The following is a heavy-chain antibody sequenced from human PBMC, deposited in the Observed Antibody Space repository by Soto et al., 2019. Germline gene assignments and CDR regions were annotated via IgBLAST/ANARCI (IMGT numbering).Heavy chain of an antibody. CDR3: VTGYNSDY. V-gene: IGHV3-7*03. CDR1: GISTSSYW. Sequence: GSLRLSCAASGISTSSYWMGWVRQAPGRGLEWVASIKKDGSGKYYMDSLKGRFTISRDNALNSLYLQMNSLRAEDTAVYFCVTGYNSDYWGQGTLVPVYS. J-gene: IGHJ4*02. CDR2: IKKDGSGK. D-gene: IGHD1-1*01.